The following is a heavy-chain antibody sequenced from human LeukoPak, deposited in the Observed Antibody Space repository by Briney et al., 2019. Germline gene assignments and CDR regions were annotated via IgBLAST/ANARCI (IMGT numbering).Heavy chain of an antibody. J-gene: IGHJ4*02. D-gene: IGHD3-22*01. CDR1: GITLSNYG. CDR3: AKRGVVIRVILVGFHKEAYYFDS. V-gene: IGHV3-23*01. CDR2: ISGSGGRT. Sequence: PGGSLRLSCAVSGITLSNYGMSWVRQAPGKGLEWVAGISGSGGRTNYAGAVKGRFTISRDNAKNTLVLQMNSLRVEDTAVYFCAKRGVVIRVILVGFHKEAYYFDSWGQGALVTVSS.